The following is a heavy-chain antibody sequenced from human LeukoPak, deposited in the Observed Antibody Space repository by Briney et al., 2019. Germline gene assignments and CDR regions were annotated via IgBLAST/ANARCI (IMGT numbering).Heavy chain of an antibody. CDR1: GGSISSSSYY. D-gene: IGHD6-19*01. V-gene: IGHV4-39*01. CDR2: IYYSGST. J-gene: IGHJ6*03. Sequence: SETLSLTCTVSGGSISSSSYYWGWVRQPPGKGLEWIGSIYYSGSTYYNPSLKGRVTISVDTSKNQFSLKLSSVTAADTAVYYCARPSRGSSGRSYYMDVWGKGTTVTVSS. CDR3: ARPSRGSSGRSYYMDV.